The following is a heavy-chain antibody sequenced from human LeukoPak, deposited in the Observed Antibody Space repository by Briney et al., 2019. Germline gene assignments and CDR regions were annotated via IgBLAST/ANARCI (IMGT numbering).Heavy chain of an antibody. CDR3: ARGVRNRRWGIVVVVAATDYYYYMDV. CDR1: GYAFTSYD. J-gene: IGHJ6*03. D-gene: IGHD2-15*01. V-gene: IGHV1-8*01. Sequence: ASVKVSCKASGYAFTSYDINWVRQATGQGLEWMGWMNPNSGNTGYAQKFQGRVTMTRNTSISTAYMGLSSLRSEDTAVYYCARGVRNRRWGIVVVVAATDYYYYMDVWGKGTTVTISS. CDR2: MNPNSGNT.